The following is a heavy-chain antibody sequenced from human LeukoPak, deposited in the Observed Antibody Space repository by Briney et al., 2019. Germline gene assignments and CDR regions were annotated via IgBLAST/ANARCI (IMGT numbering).Heavy chain of an antibody. J-gene: IGHJ4*02. CDR1: GGSISSSSYY. CDR2: IYTSGST. V-gene: IGHV4-61*02. D-gene: IGHD2-2*01. CDR3: ARVKCSSTSCYQFDY. Sequence: SETLSLTCTVSGGSISSSSYYWGWIRQPAGKGLEWIGRIYTSGSTNYNPSLKSRVTMSVDTSKNQFSLKLSSVTAADTAVYYCARVKCSSTSCYQFDYWGQGTLVTVSS.